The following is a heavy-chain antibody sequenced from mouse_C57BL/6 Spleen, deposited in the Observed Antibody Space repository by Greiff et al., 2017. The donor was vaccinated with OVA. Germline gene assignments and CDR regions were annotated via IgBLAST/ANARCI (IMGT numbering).Heavy chain of an antibody. D-gene: IGHD4-1*01. Sequence: EVKLMESGEGLVKPGGSLKLSCAASGFTFSSYAMSWVRQTPEKRLEWVAYISSGGDYIYYADTVKGRFTISRDNARNTLYLQMSSLKSEDTAMYYCTREGLGSFAYWGQGTLVTVSA. CDR2: ISSGGDYI. J-gene: IGHJ3*01. CDR1: GFTFSSYA. V-gene: IGHV5-9-1*02. CDR3: TREGLGSFAY.